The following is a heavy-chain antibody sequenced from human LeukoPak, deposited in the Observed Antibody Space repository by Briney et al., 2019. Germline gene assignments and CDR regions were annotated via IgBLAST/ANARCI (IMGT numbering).Heavy chain of an antibody. CDR2: INPNSGGT. CDR1: GYTFTGYY. D-gene: IGHD3-22*01. CDR3: AREYYYDSSGYSVDYYYYGMDV. Sequence: GASVKVSCKASGYTFTGYYMHWVRQAPGQGLEWMGWINPNSGGTNYAQKFQGWVTMTRDTSISTAYMELSRLRSDDTAVYFCAREYYYDSSGYSVDYYYYGMDVWGQGTTVTVSS. J-gene: IGHJ6*02. V-gene: IGHV1-2*04.